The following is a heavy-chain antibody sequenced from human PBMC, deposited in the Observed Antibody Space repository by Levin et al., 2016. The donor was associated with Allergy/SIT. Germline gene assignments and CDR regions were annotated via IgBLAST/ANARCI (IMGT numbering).Heavy chain of an antibody. V-gene: IGHV3-23*01. D-gene: IGHD3-10*02. CDR3: AKVVRSPMFSPYCFDY. CDR2: IRGSDNST. CDR1: GFTFSSYS. Sequence: GESLKISCAASGFTFSSYSMSWVRQAPGKGLEWVSGIRGSDNSTYYADSVKGRFTISRDNSKNTLYLQMNSLRAEDTAIYYCAKVVRSPMFSPYCFDYWGQGTLVTVSS. J-gene: IGHJ4*02.